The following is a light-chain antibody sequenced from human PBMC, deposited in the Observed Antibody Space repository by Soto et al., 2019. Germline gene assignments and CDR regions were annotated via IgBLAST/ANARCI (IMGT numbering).Light chain of an antibody. Sequence: EIVLTQSPGTLSLSPGERATLSCRASQSVISTDLAWYQQKPGQAPRLLVYAASSRASGIPDRFSGSGSGTDFTLTISGLEPEDFAVYYCQQCGSSTLDFGGGTRVEI. J-gene: IGKJ4*01. CDR2: AAS. CDR3: QQCGSSTLD. V-gene: IGKV3-20*01. CDR1: QSVISTD.